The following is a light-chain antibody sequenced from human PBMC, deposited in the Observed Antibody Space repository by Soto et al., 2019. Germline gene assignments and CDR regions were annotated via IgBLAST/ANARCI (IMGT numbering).Light chain of an antibody. V-gene: IGLV4-69*01. CDR1: SGHSSYA. CDR2: LNSDGSH. CDR3: QTRGTDFSVV. J-gene: IGLJ2*01. Sequence: QPVLTQSPSASASLGASVKLTCTLSSGHSSYAIAWHQQQPEKGPLYLMKLNSDGSHNKGDGIPDRFSGSSSGAERYLTISRLQSEDAADYYRQTRGTDFSVVFGGGTKLTVL.